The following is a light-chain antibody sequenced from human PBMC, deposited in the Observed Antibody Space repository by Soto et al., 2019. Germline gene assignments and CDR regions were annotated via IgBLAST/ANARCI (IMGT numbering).Light chain of an antibody. Sequence: IFLTHSPSTLSLSPGERATVSCRASQNVTIYLAWYQQKPGQAPRLLIYDASKRATGITARFSGSGSVTDLTINIGSIEHEDFEVYYCQKRGKWTRITFGQGKRMEIK. CDR1: QNVTIY. J-gene: IGKJ5*01. CDR2: DAS. V-gene: IGKV3-11*01. CDR3: QKRGKWTRIT.